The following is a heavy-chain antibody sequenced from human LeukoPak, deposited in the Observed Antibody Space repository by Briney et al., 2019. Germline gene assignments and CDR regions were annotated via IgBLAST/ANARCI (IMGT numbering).Heavy chain of an antibody. V-gene: IGHV4-34*01. Sequence: SETLSLTCAVYGGSFSGYYWSWIRQPPGKGLEWIGEINHSGSTNYNPSLKSRVTISVDTSKNQFSLKLSSVTAADTAVYYWARGRAFGVLFDYWGQGTLVTVSS. J-gene: IGHJ4*02. D-gene: IGHD3-16*01. CDR1: GGSFSGYY. CDR2: INHSGST. CDR3: ARGRAFGVLFDY.